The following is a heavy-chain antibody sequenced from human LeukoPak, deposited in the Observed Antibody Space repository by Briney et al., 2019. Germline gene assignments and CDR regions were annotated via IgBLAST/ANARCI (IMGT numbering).Heavy chain of an antibody. CDR3: ARVEMATIGVDY. V-gene: IGHV3-48*03. CDR1: GFTFSSYE. D-gene: IGHD5-24*01. J-gene: IGHJ4*02. Sequence: LGGSLRLSCAASGFTFSSYEMNWVRQAPGKGLEWVSYISSSGSTIYYADSVKGRFTISRDNAKNSLYLQMNSLRAEDTAVYYCARVEMATIGVDYWGQGTLVTVSS. CDR2: ISSSGSTI.